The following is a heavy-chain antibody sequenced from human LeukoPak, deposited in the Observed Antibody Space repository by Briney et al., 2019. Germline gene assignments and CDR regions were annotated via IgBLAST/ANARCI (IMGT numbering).Heavy chain of an antibody. V-gene: IGHV3-23*01. J-gene: IGHJ4*02. Sequence: PGGSLRLSCAASGFTFSSYAMSCVRQAPGKGLEWVSAISGSGGSTYYADSVKGRFTISRDTSKNTLYLQMNSLRAEDTAVYYCAKDRGYCSSTSCYTFDYWGQGTLVTVSS. CDR2: ISGSGGST. D-gene: IGHD2-2*02. CDR3: AKDRGYCSSTSCYTFDY. CDR1: GFTFSSYA.